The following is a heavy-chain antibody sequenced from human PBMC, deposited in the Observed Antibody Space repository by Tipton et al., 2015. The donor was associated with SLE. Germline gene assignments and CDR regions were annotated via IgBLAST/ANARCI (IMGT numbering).Heavy chain of an antibody. V-gene: IGHV4-61*02. CDR1: GGSISSGGYY. D-gene: IGHD2-15*01. CDR3: ARTEEGYCSGGSCYGY. Sequence: TLSLTCTVSGGSISSGGYYWSWIRQPAGKGLEWIGRIYTSGSANYNPSLKSRVTMSVDTSKNQFSLKLSSVTAADTAVYYCARTEEGYCSGGSCYGYWGQGTLVTVSS. CDR2: IYTSGSA. J-gene: IGHJ4*02.